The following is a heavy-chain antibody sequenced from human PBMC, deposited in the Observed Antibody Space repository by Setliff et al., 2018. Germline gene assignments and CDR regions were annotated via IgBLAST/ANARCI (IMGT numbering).Heavy chain of an antibody. CDR2: ICHSGST. V-gene: IGHV4-38-2*01. CDR3: GRGKDYYESSGYGRGNFDY. D-gene: IGHD3-22*01. CDR1: GYSIGRDYY. Sequence: SETLSLTCAVSGYSIGRDYYWGWIRQPPGKRLEWIGNICHSGSTYYNPSLKSRVTISVDTSKNQFSLKLTSVTAANTAVYYGGRGKDYYESSGYGRGNFDYWGREPWSPSPQ. J-gene: IGHJ4*02.